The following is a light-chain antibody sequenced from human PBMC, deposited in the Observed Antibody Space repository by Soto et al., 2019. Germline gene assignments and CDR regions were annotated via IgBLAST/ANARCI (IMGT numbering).Light chain of an antibody. J-gene: IGKJ1*01. V-gene: IGKV3-20*01. CDR3: QQYGSSWT. CDR1: QSVSSSY. Sequence: EIVLTQSPATLSVSPGERATLSCRASQSVSSSYLAWYQQKPGQAPRLLIYGASSRASGIPDRFSGSGSGTDSPLPISRLEPEDFAVYSCQQYGSSWTFGQGTKVDIK. CDR2: GAS.